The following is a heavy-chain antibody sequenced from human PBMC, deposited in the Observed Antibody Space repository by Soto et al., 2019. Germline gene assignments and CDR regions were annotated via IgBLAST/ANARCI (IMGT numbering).Heavy chain of an antibody. CDR2: INRGGST. J-gene: IGHJ6*02. D-gene: IGHD3-3*01. V-gene: IGHV4-34*01. Sequence: SETLSLTCAVYGGSFSGYYWSWIRQPPGKGLEWIVEINRGGSTNYNPSLTSRGTISVDTSKNQFSLKLSSVTAADAAVYYCASVRITIVGVVTDMDVRGQGTTVTVSS. CDR3: ASVRITIVGVVTDMDV. CDR1: GGSFSGYY.